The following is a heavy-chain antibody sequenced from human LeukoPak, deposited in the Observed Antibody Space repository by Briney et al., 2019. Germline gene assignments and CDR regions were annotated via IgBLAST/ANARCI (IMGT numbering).Heavy chain of an antibody. D-gene: IGHD2-2*02. CDR1: GFTFSSYS. Sequence: NTGGSLRLSCAASGFTFSSYSMNWVRQAPGKGLEWVSSISSSSSYIYYADSVKGRFTISRDNAKNSLYLQMNSLRAEDTAVYYCARAGEYCSSTSCYIGRDYYYMDVWGKGTTVTVSS. J-gene: IGHJ6*03. V-gene: IGHV3-21*01. CDR2: ISSSSSYI. CDR3: ARAGEYCSSTSCYIGRDYYYMDV.